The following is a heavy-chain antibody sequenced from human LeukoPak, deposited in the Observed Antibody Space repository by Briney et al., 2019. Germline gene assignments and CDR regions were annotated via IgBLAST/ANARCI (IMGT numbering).Heavy chain of an antibody. CDR3: ARGDTYYDIWTGYYWGYYYMDV. V-gene: IGHV4-59*01. D-gene: IGHD3-9*01. CDR2: IYYSGST. J-gene: IGHJ6*03. CDR1: GGSISSYY. Sequence: PSETLSLTCTVSGGSISSYYWSWIRQPPGKGLEWIGYIYYSGSTNYNPSLKSRVTISVDTSKNQFSLKLSSVTAADTAVYYCARGDTYYDIWTGYYWGYYYMDVWGKGTTVTVSS.